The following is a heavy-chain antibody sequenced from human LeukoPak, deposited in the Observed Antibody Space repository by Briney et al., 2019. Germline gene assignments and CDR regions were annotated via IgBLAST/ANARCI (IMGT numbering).Heavy chain of an antibody. CDR1: GGTFSSYT. D-gene: IGHD3-22*01. CDR3: ARDLSYYYDSSGNDY. Sequence: SSVKVSCKASGGTFSSYTISWVRQAPGQGLEWMGRIIPILGIANYAQKFQGRVTITADKSTSTAYMELSSLRSEDTAVYYCARDLSYYYDSSGNDYWGQGTLVTVSS. CDR2: IIPILGIA. J-gene: IGHJ4*02. V-gene: IGHV1-69*04.